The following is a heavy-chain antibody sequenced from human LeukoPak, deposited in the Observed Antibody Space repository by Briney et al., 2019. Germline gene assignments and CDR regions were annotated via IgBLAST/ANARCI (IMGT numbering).Heavy chain of an antibody. Sequence: SETLSLTCAVSGYSISSSNWWGWIRQPPGKGLEWIGYIYYSGSTYYNPSLKSRVTMSVDTSKNQFSLKLSSVTAVDTAVYYWGGLPCSRWSCRFDPWGQGTLVTVSS. D-gene: IGHD6-13*01. J-gene: IGHJ5*02. CDR3: GGLPCSRWSCRFDP. CDR1: GYSISSSNW. V-gene: IGHV4-28*01. CDR2: IYYSGST.